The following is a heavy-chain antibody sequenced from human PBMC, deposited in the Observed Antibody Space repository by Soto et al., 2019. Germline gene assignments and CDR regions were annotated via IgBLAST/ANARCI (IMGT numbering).Heavy chain of an antibody. Sequence: AAVKVSCKASGYTFTSYGISWVRQAPGQGLKWMGWISAYNGNTNYAQKLQGRVTMTTDTSTSTAYMELRSLRSDDTAVYYCARNREVRGVDPFDIWGQGTMVTVSS. V-gene: IGHV1-18*01. CDR3: ARNREVRGVDPFDI. CDR1: GYTFTSYG. D-gene: IGHD3-10*01. J-gene: IGHJ3*02. CDR2: ISAYNGNT.